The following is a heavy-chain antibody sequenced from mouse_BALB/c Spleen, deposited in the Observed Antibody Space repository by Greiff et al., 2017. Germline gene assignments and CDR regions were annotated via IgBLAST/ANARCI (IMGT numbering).Heavy chain of an antibody. CDR1: GFTFSSYA. J-gene: IGHJ2*01. CDR2: ISSGGST. D-gene: IGHD2-1*01. Sequence: EVNVVESGGGLVKPGGSLKLSCAASGFTFSSYAMSWVRQTPEKRLEWVASISSGGSTYYPDSVKGRFTISRDNARNILYLQMSSLRSEDTAMYYCARGNGNPYFDYWGQGTTLTVSS. V-gene: IGHV5-6-5*01. CDR3: ARGNGNPYFDY.